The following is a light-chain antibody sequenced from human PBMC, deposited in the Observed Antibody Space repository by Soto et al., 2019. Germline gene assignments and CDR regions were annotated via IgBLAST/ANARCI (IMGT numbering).Light chain of an antibody. V-gene: IGKV1-5*03. CDR2: KAS. J-gene: IGKJ1*01. CDR3: QQYNSYSRWT. CDR1: QSISSW. Sequence: DIQMTQSPSTLSASVGDRVTITCRASQSISSWVAWYQQKPGKAPKLVIYKASSLESGVPSRFSGSGSGTEFTLTISSLQPDDFATYYCQQYNSYSRWTFGQGTKVEIK.